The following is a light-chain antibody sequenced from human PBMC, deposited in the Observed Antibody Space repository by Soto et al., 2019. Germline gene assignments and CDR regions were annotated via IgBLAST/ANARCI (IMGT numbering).Light chain of an antibody. J-gene: IGKJ5*01. CDR1: RSVSSN. CDR3: QQYNNWPIT. CDR2: GAS. Sequence: EIVMTQSPATLCVSPGERATLSCRASRSVSSNLAWYQQKPGQAPRLLIYGASARATGIPARFRGSGSGTDFTLTISSLQSEDFAVYYCQQYNNWPITFGQGTLLEIK. V-gene: IGKV3-15*01.